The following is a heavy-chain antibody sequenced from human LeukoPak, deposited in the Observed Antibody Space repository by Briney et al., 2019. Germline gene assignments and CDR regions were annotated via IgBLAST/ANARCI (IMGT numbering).Heavy chain of an antibody. D-gene: IGHD2-21*02. CDR1: GYTFTGYY. V-gene: IGHV1-2*02. CDR2: INLNSGGT. CDR3: ARGGDLAYCGGDCYSAFGY. Sequence: ASVKVSCRASGYTFTGYYMHWVRQAPGQGLQWMGWINLNSGGTNYAQKFQGRVTMTRDTSISTAYMELSRLRSDDTAVYYCARGGDLAYCGGDCYSAFGYWGQGTLVTVSS. J-gene: IGHJ4*02.